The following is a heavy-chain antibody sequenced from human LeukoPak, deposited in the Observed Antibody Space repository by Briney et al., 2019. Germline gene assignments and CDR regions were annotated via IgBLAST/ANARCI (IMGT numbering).Heavy chain of an antibody. CDR3: ARVVRGVLAYFDY. V-gene: IGHV3-30-3*01. J-gene: IGHJ4*02. Sequence: GGSLRLSCAASGFTFSSYAMHWVLQAPGKGLEWVAVISYDGSNKYYADSVKGRFTISRDNSKNTLYLQMNSLRAEDTAVYYCARVVRGVLAYFDYWGQGTLVTVSS. CDR1: GFTFSSYA. CDR2: ISYDGSNK. D-gene: IGHD3-3*01.